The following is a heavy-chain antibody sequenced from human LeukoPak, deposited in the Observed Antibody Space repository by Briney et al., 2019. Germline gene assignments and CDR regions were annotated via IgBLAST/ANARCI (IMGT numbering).Heavy chain of an antibody. D-gene: IGHD1-26*01. J-gene: IGHJ4*02. CDR2: ISYDGGNK. CDR1: GFTFSSYG. Sequence: PGGSLRLSCAASGFTFSSYGMHWVRQAPGKGLEWVAVISYDGGNKYYADSVKGRFTISRDNSKNTLYLQMNSLRAEDTAVYYCAKGLGGSYWLSSSDYGGQGTLVTVSS. CDR3: AKGLGGSYWLSSSDY. V-gene: IGHV3-30*18.